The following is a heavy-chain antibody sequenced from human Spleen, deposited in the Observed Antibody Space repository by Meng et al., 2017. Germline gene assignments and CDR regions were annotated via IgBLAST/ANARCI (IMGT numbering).Heavy chain of an antibody. D-gene: IGHD2-15*01. CDR2: ISSTNT. Sequence: EVQLVESGGGLVKPGGSLSLSCAASGFTFSSYSMNWFRQAPGKGLEWVSSISSTNTYADSVKGRFTISRDNAKNSLYLQMNSLRAEDTAMYYCARGRVVVAAAPSDSLGQGTLVTVSS. CDR3: ARGRVVVAAAPSDS. V-gene: IGHV3-21*01. CDR1: GFTFSSYS. J-gene: IGHJ4*02.